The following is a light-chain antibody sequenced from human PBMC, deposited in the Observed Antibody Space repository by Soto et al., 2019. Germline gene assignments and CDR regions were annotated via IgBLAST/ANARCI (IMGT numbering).Light chain of an antibody. CDR3: SSLDDSLDGPV. J-gene: IGLJ3*02. V-gene: IGLV1-44*01. CDR2: SII. CDR1: YSNIGRNF. Sequence: QTVLTQPPSAYATHGQTVTISCSGRYSNIGRNFVSWYQRLPGTAPKILIYSIIQRPSGVPDRFSGSKSGTSASLTISVPHSEDEDDYFCSSLDDSLDGPVFGGGTKLTVL.